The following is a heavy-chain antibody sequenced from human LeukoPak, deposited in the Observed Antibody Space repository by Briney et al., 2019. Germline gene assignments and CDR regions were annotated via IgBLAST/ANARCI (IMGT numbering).Heavy chain of an antibody. CDR3: ARDNLAIVATFDY. CDR1: GFTFSSYG. D-gene: IGHD5-12*01. V-gene: IGHV3-48*01. Sequence: GGSLRLSCAASGFTFSSYGMGWVRQAPGKGLEWVSYISSSSSTIYYADSVKGRFTISRDNAKNSLYLQMNSLRAEDTAVYYCARDNLAIVATFDYWGQGTLVTVSS. J-gene: IGHJ4*02. CDR2: ISSSSSTI.